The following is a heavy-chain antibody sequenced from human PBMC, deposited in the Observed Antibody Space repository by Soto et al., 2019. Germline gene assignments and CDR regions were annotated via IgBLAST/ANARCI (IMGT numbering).Heavy chain of an antibody. J-gene: IGHJ6*02. D-gene: IGHD2-2*01. CDR1: GFTFSSYW. V-gene: IGHV3-7*03. CDR3: ARDGCTSATCDVYGMDV. CDR2: IKGDGSER. Sequence: EVQLVESGGGLVQPGGSLRLSCAASGFTFSSYWMSWVRQAPGKGLVWVANIKGDGSERHYVDSVKGRFIISRDNAKNSLFLQMNSLRVEDTPVYYCARDGCTSATCDVYGMDVWGQGTTVTVSS.